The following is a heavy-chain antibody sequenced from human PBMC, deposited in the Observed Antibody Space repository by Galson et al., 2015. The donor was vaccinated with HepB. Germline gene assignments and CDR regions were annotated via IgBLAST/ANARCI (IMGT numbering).Heavy chain of an antibody. CDR3: ARAHYDTSGYSD. V-gene: IGHV3-66*01. Sequence: SLRLSCAASGFTVSSNYMSWVRQAPGKGLEWVSVIYSGGSTYYADSVKGRFTISSDSSKNTLYLQMNSLRAEDTAVYYCARAHYDTSGYSDWGQGTLVAVSS. J-gene: IGHJ4*02. CDR1: GFTVSSNY. CDR2: IYSGGST. D-gene: IGHD3-22*01.